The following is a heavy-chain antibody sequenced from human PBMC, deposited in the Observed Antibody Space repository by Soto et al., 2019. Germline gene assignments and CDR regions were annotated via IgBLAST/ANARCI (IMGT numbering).Heavy chain of an antibody. D-gene: IGHD6-13*01. CDR1: GFTFSSYE. J-gene: IGHJ6*02. CDR2: ISSSGSTI. V-gene: IGHV3-48*03. CDR3: ASVVAAAGSVIYYYYYGMDV. Sequence: PGGSLRLSCAASGFTFSSYEMNWVRQAPGKGLEWVSYISSSGSTIYYADSVKGRFTISRDNAKNSLYLQMNSLRAEDTAVYYCASVVAAAGSVIYYYYYGMDVWGQGTTVTVSS.